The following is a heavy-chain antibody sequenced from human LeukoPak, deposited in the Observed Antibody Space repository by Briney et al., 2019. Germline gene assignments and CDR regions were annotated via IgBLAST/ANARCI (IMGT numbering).Heavy chain of an antibody. D-gene: IGHD5-12*01. J-gene: IGHJ4*02. CDR3: ARDFAGYSGYVFDY. CDR2: ISSSSSYI. CDR1: GFTFSSYS. Sequence: GGSLRLSCAASGFTFSSYSMNWVRQAPGKGLEWVSSISSSSSYIYYADSVKGRFTISRDNAKNSLYLQMNSLTAEDTAVYYRARDFAGYSGYVFDYWGQGTLVTVYS. V-gene: IGHV3-21*01.